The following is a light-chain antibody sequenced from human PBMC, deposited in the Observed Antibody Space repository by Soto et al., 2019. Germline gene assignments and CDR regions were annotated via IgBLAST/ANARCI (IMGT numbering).Light chain of an antibody. Sequence: QSVLTQPASVSGSPGQSITISCTGTSGDVGAYDYVSWYQHHPGKVPKLMIYEVRNRPSGVSNRFFGSKYGNTASLTISGLQAEDEADYYCMSYTTTNTLLFGGGTKVTVL. CDR1: SGDVGAYDY. V-gene: IGLV2-14*01. CDR2: EVR. CDR3: MSYTTTNTLL. J-gene: IGLJ3*02.